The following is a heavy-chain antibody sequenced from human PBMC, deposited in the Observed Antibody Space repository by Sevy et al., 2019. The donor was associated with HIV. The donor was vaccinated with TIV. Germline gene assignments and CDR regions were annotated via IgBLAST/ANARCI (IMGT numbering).Heavy chain of an antibody. CDR2: IAYVGSNK. D-gene: IGHD3-3*01. J-gene: IGHJ3*02. V-gene: IGHV3-30*04. CDR3: ARPRFLEWLSSAAFDI. CDR1: GFVFIGFA. Sequence: GGSLRPSCTASGFVFIGFAMHWVRQLPGRGLEWVAFIAYVGSNKNYADSVKGRFTLSRDNSKNTLYLQMNSLGAEDTAVYYCARPRFLEWLSSAAFDIWGQGTMVTVSS.